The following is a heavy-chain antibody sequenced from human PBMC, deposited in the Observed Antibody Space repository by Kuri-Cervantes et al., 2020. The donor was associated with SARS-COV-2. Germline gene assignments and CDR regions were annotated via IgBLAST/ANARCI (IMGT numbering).Heavy chain of an antibody. Sequence: GESLKISCAASGFTFSSYAMSWVRQAPGKGLEWVSAISGSGGSTYYADSVTGRFTISRDNSKNTLYLQMNSLRAEDTAVYYCAKDPLHYDSYDFWSGYYTGYFDYWGQGTLVTVSS. V-gene: IGHV3-23*01. CDR2: ISGSGGST. CDR3: AKDPLHYDSYDFWSGYYTGYFDY. J-gene: IGHJ4*02. CDR1: GFTFSSYA. D-gene: IGHD3-3*01.